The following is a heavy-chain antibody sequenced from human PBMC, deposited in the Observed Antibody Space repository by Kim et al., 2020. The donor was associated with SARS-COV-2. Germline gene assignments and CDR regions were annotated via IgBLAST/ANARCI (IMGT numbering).Heavy chain of an antibody. J-gene: IGHJ4*02. CDR2: IIPIFGTA. CDR3: ASIGSTKTSLVVGYFDY. Sequence: SVKVSCKASGGTFSSYAISWVRQAPGQGLEWMGGIIPIFGTANYAQKFQGRVTITADESTSTAYMELSSLRSEDTAVYYCASIGSTKTSLVVGYFDYWGQGTLVTVSS. CDR1: GGTFSSYA. D-gene: IGHD2-8*02. V-gene: IGHV1-69*13.